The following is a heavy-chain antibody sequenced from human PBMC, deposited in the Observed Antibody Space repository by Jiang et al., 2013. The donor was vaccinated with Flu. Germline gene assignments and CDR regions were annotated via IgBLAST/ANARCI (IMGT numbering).Heavy chain of an antibody. Sequence: LLESGGGLVQPGGSLRLSCAGSGFTFSGYSMNWVRQAPGRGLEWVSYISSSSSTIYYADSVKGRFTISRDNAKNSMYLQMNSLRAEDTAVYYCARDRSYDYVWGNYRFDYWGQGALVTVSS. CDR2: ISSSSSTI. D-gene: IGHD3-16*02. CDR1: GFTFSGYS. V-gene: IGHV3-48*01. CDR3: ARDRSYDYVWGNYRFDY. J-gene: IGHJ4*02.